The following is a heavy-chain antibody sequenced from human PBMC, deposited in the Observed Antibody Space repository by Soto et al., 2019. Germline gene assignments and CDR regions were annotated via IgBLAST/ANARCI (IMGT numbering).Heavy chain of an antibody. J-gene: IGHJ5*02. V-gene: IGHV3-74*01. CDR2: INTDGSRT. Sequence: GGSLRLSCAASGFTFSNYWRHWVRQAPGKGLMWVSRINTDGSRTTYADSVKGRFAISRDNAKNTVYLQMNSLRAEDTAVYYCARVKSGSYDWFDPWGQGTLVTVSS. CDR1: GFTFSNYW. D-gene: IGHD3-10*01. CDR3: ARVKSGSYDWFDP.